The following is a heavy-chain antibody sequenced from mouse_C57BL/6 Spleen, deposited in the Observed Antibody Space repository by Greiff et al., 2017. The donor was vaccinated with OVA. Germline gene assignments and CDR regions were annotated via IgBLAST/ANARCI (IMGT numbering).Heavy chain of an antibody. D-gene: IGHD1-1*01. CDR3: ARMDGSSYGYFDV. J-gene: IGHJ1*03. CDR2: IHPNSGST. Sequence: QVHVKQSGAELVKPGASVKLSCKASGYTFTSYWMHWVKQRPGQGLEWIGMIHPNSGSTNYNEKFKSKATLTVDKSSSTAYMQLSSLTSEDSAVYYCARMDGSSYGYFDVWGTGTTVTVSS. CDR1: GYTFTSYW. V-gene: IGHV1-64*01.